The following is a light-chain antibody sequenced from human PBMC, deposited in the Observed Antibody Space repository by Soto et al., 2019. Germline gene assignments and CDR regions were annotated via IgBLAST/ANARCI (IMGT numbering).Light chain of an antibody. V-gene: IGLV2-8*01. CDR1: SSDVGAYNY. CDR2: EVN. Sequence: QSAPTQPPSASGSPGQSVTISCTGTSSDVGAYNYVSWYQQHPGKAPKLIIFEVNKRPSGVPDRFSGSKSGNTASLTVSGXXXXXXADYYCSAYAGSRVFGGGTKLTVL. J-gene: IGLJ3*02. CDR3: SAYAGSRV.